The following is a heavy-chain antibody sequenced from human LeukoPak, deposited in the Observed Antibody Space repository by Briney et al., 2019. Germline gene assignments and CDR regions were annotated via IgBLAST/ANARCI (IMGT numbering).Heavy chain of an antibody. V-gene: IGHV1-69*05. CDR3: ARAQWLGDYYYYMDV. CDR2: IIPIFGTA. J-gene: IGHJ6*03. CDR1: GGTFSSYA. D-gene: IGHD6-19*01. Sequence: ASVKVSCKASGGTFSSYAISWVRQAPGQGLEWMGRIIPIFGTANYAQKFQGRVTITTDESTSTAYMELSSLRSEDTAVYYCARAQWLGDYYYYMDVWGKGTTVTVSS.